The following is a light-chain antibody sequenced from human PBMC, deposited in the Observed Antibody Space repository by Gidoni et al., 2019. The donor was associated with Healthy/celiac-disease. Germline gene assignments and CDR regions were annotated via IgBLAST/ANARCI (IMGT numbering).Light chain of an antibody. CDR1: QSVSSSY. V-gene: IGKV3-20*01. CDR3: QQYGSSPFT. Sequence: DIVLTQSPGTLSLSPGERATLSCRASQSVSSSYLAWYQHKPGQAPRLLIYGASSRATGIPDRCSGSGSGTDFTLTISRLEPEDFAVYYCQQYGSSPFTFGPGTKVDIK. J-gene: IGKJ3*01. CDR2: GAS.